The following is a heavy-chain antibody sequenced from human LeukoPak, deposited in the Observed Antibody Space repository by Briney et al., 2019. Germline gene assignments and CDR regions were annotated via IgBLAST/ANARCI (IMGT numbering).Heavy chain of an antibody. J-gene: IGHJ2*01. CDR3: ARVGWDCSSTSCYPYWYFDL. D-gene: IGHD2-2*01. CDR2: IKQDGSEK. CDR1: GFTFSSYW. Sequence: PGGSLRLSCAASGFTFSSYWMSWVRQAPGKGLEWVANIKQDGSEKYYVDSVKGRFTISRDNAKNSLYLQMNSLRAEDTAVYYCARVGWDCSSTSCYPYWYFDLWGRGTLVTVSS. V-gene: IGHV3-7*01.